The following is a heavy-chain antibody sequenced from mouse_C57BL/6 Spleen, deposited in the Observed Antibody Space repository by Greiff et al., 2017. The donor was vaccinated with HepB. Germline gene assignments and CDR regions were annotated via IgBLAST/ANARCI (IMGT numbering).Heavy chain of an antibody. CDR2: ISDGGSYT. CDR1: GFTFSSYA. CDR3: AREGYYGSSHWYFDV. D-gene: IGHD1-1*01. Sequence: DVQLVESGGGLVKPGGSLKLSCAASGFTFSSYAMSWVRQTPEKRLEWVATISDGGSYTYYPDNVKGRFTISRDNAKNNLYLEMNHLRSEDTAMYYWAREGYYGSSHWYFDVWGTGTTVTVSS. V-gene: IGHV5-4*01. J-gene: IGHJ1*03.